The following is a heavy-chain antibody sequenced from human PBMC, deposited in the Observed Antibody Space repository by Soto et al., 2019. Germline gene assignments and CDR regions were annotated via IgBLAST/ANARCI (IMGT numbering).Heavy chain of an antibody. CDR1: GYTFTSYG. Sequence: ASVKVSCKASGYTFTSYGISWVRQAPGQGLEWMGWISAYNGNTNYAQKLQGRVIMTTDTSTSTAYMELRSLRSDDTAVYYCARDLRSFDAFDIWGQGTMVTVSS. J-gene: IGHJ3*02. CDR2: ISAYNGNT. V-gene: IGHV1-18*01. CDR3: ARDLRSFDAFDI. D-gene: IGHD6-19*01.